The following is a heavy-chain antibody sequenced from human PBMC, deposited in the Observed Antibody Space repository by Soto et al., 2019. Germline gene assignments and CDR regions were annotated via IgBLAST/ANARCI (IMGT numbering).Heavy chain of an antibody. Sequence: ASVKVSCKASGFTFTRYGISWVRQAPGQGLEWVGWINGYDGNTHYAQKLQGRLTMTTDTSTSTAYMDLTTLRSDDTAVYFCARDPGAASFDFWAQGTLVTVSS. CDR3: ARDPGAASFDF. V-gene: IGHV1-18*01. CDR1: GFTFTRYG. J-gene: IGHJ4*02. CDR2: INGYDGNT. D-gene: IGHD2-15*01.